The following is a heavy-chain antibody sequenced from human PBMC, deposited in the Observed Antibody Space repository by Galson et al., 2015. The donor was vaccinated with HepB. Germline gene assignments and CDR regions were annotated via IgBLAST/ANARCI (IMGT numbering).Heavy chain of an antibody. J-gene: IGHJ5*02. CDR2: ISGSGGST. CDR3: AKDVLKQQLVLVPAANWLGRGGRASSWFDP. V-gene: IGHV3-23*01. Sequence: SLRLSCAASGFTFSSYAMSWVRQAPGKGLEWVSAISGSGGSTYYADSVKGRFTISRDNSKNTLYLQMNSLRAEDTAVYYCAKDVLKQQLVLVPAANWLGRGGRASSWFDPWGQGTLVTVSS. D-gene: IGHD6-13*01. CDR1: GFTFSSYA.